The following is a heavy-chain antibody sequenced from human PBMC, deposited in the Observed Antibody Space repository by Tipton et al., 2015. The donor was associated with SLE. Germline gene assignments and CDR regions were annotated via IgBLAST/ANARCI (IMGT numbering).Heavy chain of an antibody. CDR2: INHSGST. Sequence: TLSLICAVYGGSFSGYYWSWIRQPPGKGLEWIGEINHSGSTNYNPSLKSRVTISVDTSKNQFSLKLSSVTAADTAVYYCARGRFPAAGTAFDIWGQGTMVTVSS. V-gene: IGHV4-34*01. CDR3: ARGRFPAAGTAFDI. D-gene: IGHD6-13*01. CDR1: GGSFSGYY. J-gene: IGHJ3*02.